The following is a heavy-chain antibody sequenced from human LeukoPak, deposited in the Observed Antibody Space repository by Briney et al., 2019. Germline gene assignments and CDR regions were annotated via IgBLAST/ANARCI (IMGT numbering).Heavy chain of an antibody. CDR3: ATSRDGSKVDY. J-gene: IGHJ4*02. Sequence: PSETLSLTCTVSGGSISSYYWSWIRQPPGKGLGWIGYIYYSGSTNYNPSLKSRVTISVDTSKNQFSLKLSSVTAADTAVYYCATSRDGSKVDYWGQGTLVTVSS. CDR2: IYYSGST. CDR1: GGSISSYY. D-gene: IGHD5-24*01. V-gene: IGHV4-59*01.